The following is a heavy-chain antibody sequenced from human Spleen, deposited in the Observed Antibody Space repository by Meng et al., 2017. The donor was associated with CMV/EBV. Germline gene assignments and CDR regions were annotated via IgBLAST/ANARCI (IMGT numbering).Heavy chain of an antibody. V-gene: IGHV3-7*01. J-gene: IGHJ5*02. CDR1: FTFSSYW. CDR2: IKQDGSEK. CDR3: ARDYDILTGYYTYNWLDP. Sequence: FTFSSYWMGWVRQAPGKGLEWVANIKQDGSEKYYVDSVKGRFTISRDNAKNSLYLQMNSLRAEDTAVYYCARDYDILTGYYTYNWLDPWGQGTLVTVSS. D-gene: IGHD3-9*01.